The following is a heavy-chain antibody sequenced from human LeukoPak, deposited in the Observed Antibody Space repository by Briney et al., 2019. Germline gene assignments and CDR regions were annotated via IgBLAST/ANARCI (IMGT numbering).Heavy chain of an antibody. CDR1: GGSISSGDYY. J-gene: IGHJ4*02. V-gene: IGHV4-30-4*01. CDR2: IYYSGST. Sequence: SQTLSLTCTVSGGSISSGDYYWSCLRQPPGKGLECIGYIYYSGSTYYNPSLKSRVTISVDTSKNQFSLKLSSVTAADTAVYYCARDRGGYNWVDYWGQGTLVTVSS. D-gene: IGHD5-24*01. CDR3: ARDRGGYNWVDY.